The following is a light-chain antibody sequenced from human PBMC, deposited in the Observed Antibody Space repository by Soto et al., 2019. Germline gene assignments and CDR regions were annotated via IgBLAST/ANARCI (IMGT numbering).Light chain of an antibody. J-gene: IGLJ2*01. V-gene: IGLV2-8*01. CDR1: SSDVGGYNY. CDR2: EVS. CDR3: SSYAGTNIVL. Sequence: QSVLTQPPSASGSPGQSVTISCTGTSSDVGGYNYVSWYQQYPGKAPKLMISEVSKRPSGVPDRFSGAKSGNTASLTVSGLQAEDEAHYYCSSYAGTNIVLFGGGTKLTVL.